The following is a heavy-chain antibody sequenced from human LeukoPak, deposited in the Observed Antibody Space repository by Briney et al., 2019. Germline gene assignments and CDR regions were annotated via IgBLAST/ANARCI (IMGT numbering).Heavy chain of an antibody. V-gene: IGHV4-30-4*02. CDR3: ARVSFGYTYGLYYYYYMDV. D-gene: IGHD5-18*01. CDR1: GGSISSGDYY. J-gene: IGHJ6*03. CDR2: IYYSGST. Sequence: SETLSLTCTVSGGSISSGDYYWSWIRQPPGKGLEWIGYIYYSGSTYYNPSLKSRVTISVDTSKNQFSLKLSSLTAADTAVYYCARVSFGYTYGLYYYYYMDVWGKGTTVTVSS.